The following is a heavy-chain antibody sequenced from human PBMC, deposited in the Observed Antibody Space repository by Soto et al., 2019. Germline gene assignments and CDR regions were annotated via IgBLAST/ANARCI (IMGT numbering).Heavy chain of an antibody. CDR3: ASHHPYYCSSTSCPDY. CDR2: ISSTTNYI. V-gene: IGHV3-21*06. D-gene: IGHD2-2*01. CDR1: GFSFIDFA. J-gene: IGHJ4*02. Sequence: GGSLRLSCAASGFSFIDFAMSWVRQAPGKGLEWVSSISSTTNYIYYGDSMKGRFTISRDNAKNSLYLEMNSLRAEDTAVYYCASHHPYYCSSTSCPDYWGQGTLVTVSS.